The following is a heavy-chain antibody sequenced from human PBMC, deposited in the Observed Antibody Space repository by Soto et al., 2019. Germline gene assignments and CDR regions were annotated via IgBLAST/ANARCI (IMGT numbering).Heavy chain of an antibody. J-gene: IGHJ5*02. CDR1: GGTFSSYA. V-gene: IGHV1-69*05. CDR3: ARGIATGQLDP. CDR2: IIPIFGTA. Sequence: SVKVSCKASGGTFSSYAISWVRQAPGQGLEWMGGIIPIFGTANYAQKFQGRVIITRDTSASTAYMDLSSLRSEDTAVYYCARGIATGQLDPWGQGTLVTVSS. D-gene: IGHD2-15*01.